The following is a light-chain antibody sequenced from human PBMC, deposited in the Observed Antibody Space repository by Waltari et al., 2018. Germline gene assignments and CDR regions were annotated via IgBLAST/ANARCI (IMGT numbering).Light chain of an antibody. J-gene: IGLJ3*02. CDR1: SSNIGTHY. CDR2: DNN. V-gene: IGLV1-51*01. Sequence: QSVLTQPPSVSAAPGQKVTISCSGSSSNIGTHYVSWYQQLPGTAPQLLIYDNNQRPSGIPDRFSGSKSGTSATLGITGLQTGDEADYYCGTCDSSLSAGGVFGGGTKLTVL. CDR3: GTCDSSLSAGGV.